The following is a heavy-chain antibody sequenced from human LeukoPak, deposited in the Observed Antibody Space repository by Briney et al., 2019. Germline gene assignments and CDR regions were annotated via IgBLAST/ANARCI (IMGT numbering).Heavy chain of an antibody. CDR3: AKAMTARIDY. CDR2: ISYDGSNK. V-gene: IGHV3-30*18. Sequence: PGGSLRLSCAASGFTFSSYGMHWVRQAPGKGLEWVAVISYDGSNKYYADSVKSRFTISRDNSKNTLYLQMNSLRAEDTAVYYCAKAMTARIDYWGQGTLVTVSS. CDR1: GFTFSSYG. D-gene: IGHD3-22*01. J-gene: IGHJ4*02.